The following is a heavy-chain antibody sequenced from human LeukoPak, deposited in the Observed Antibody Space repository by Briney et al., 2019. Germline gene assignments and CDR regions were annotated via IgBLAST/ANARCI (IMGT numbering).Heavy chain of an antibody. CDR2: IIGSGDIT. Sequence: GGSLRLSCAVSGLTFSNYVMSWVRQAPGKGLEWVSGIIGSGDITYYADSVKGRFTISRDNSKNTLYLQMSTLRADDTGVYYCARAARGYHYWGQGTLVTVSS. D-gene: IGHD5-12*01. V-gene: IGHV3-23*01. CDR1: GLTFSNYV. CDR3: ARAARGYHY. J-gene: IGHJ4*02.